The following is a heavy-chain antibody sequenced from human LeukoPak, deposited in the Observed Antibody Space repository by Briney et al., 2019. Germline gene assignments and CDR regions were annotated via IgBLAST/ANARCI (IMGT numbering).Heavy chain of an antibody. V-gene: IGHV1-58*01. Sequence: GASVKVSCKASGFTFTSSAVQWVRQARGQRLEWIGWIVVGSGNTNYAQKFQERVTITRDMSTSTAYMELSRLRSDDTAVYYCARDPSGSYPIDYWGQGTLVTVSS. CDR1: GFTFTSSA. J-gene: IGHJ4*02. CDR3: ARDPSGSYPIDY. D-gene: IGHD1-26*01. CDR2: IVVGSGNT.